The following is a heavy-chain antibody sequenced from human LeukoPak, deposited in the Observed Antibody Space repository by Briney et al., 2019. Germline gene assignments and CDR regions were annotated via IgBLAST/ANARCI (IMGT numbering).Heavy chain of an antibody. Sequence: QPGRSLRLSCAASGFTFSSYGMHWVRQAPDKGLEWVAVISYDGSNKYYADSVKGRFTISRDNSKNTLYLQMNSLRAEDTAVYYCAKLPNGGDYYWGQGTLVTVSS. CDR2: ISYDGSNK. V-gene: IGHV3-30*18. J-gene: IGHJ4*02. D-gene: IGHD4-17*01. CDR3: AKLPNGGDYY. CDR1: GFTFSSYG.